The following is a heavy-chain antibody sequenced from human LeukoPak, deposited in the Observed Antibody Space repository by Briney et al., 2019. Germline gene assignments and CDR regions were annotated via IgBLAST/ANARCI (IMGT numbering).Heavy chain of an antibody. CDR2: INPNSGGT. CDR3: ARVIACSSTSCWPGAFDI. V-gene: IGHV1-2*02. D-gene: IGHD2-2*01. Sequence: ASVKVSCKASGYTFTGYYMHWVRQAPGQGLEWMGWINPNSGGTNYAQKFQGRVTMTRDTSISTAYMELSRLRSDDTAVYYCARVIACSSTSCWPGAFDIWGQGTMVTVSS. J-gene: IGHJ3*02. CDR1: GYTFTGYY.